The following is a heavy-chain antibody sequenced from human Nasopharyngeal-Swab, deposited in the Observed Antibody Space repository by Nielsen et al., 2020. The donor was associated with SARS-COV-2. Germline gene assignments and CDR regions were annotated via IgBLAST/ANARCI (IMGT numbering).Heavy chain of an antibody. CDR3: ARLGASSRMGTMIVVALYYFDY. D-gene: IGHD3-22*01. CDR1: GYTFTSYD. J-gene: IGHJ4*02. Sequence: ASVKVSCKASGYTFTSYDINWVRQATGQGLEWMGWMNHNSGNTGYAQKFQGRVTMTRNTSISTVYMELSSLRSEDTAVYYCARLGASSRMGTMIVVALYYFDYWGQGTLVTVSS. CDR2: MNHNSGNT. V-gene: IGHV1-8*01.